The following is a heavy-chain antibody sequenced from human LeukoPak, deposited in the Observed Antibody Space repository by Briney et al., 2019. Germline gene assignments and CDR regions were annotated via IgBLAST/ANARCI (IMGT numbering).Heavy chain of an antibody. CDR2: IYPDESNI. Sequence: GESLKISCKGSGYSFPTYWIAWVRQMPGKGLECMEIIYPDESNIRYSPSFQGQVTISADKSISTAYLQWSSLKASDTAMYYCARPPSRGYSSSFEYWGQGTLVTVSS. CDR1: GYSFPTYW. J-gene: IGHJ4*02. V-gene: IGHV5-51*01. D-gene: IGHD2-2*03. CDR3: ARPPSRGYSSSFEY.